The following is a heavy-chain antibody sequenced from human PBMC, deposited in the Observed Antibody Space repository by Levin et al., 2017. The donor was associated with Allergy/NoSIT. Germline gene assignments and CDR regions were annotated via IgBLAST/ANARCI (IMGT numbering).Heavy chain of an antibody. J-gene: IGHJ4*02. Sequence: GGSLRLSFSSSFFPFLPLFLFFFLPSPLKGLEWVGRVNSKGDGGATDYAAPVEGRFTISRDDSKNTLYLQINSLKTEDTAVYYCAPYRLGAFDFWGQGTLVTVSS. CDR3: APYRLGAFDF. V-gene: IGHV3-15*01. CDR2: VNSKGDGGAT. D-gene: IGHD3-16*01. CDR1: FFPFLPLF.